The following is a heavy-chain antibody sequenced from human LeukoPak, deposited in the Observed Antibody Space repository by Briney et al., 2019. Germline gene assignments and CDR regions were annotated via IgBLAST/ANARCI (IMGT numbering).Heavy chain of an antibody. V-gene: IGHV3-30*04. J-gene: IGHJ5*02. CDR2: ISYDGSNK. CDR1: GFAFSSYA. Sequence: GGSLRLSCAASGFAFSSYAMHWVRQAPGKGLEWVAVISYDGSNKYYADSVKGRFTISRDNSKNTLYLQMNSLRAEDTAVYYCARGGWCSSTSCQILGHPTWFDPWGQGTLVTVSS. D-gene: IGHD2-2*01. CDR3: ARGGWCSSTSCQILGHPTWFDP.